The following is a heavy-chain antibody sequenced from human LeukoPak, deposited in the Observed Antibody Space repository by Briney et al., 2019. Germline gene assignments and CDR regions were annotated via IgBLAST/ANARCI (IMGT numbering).Heavy chain of an antibody. CDR2: IYYSGST. CDR1: GGSISNYY. D-gene: IGHD3-3*01. J-gene: IGHJ5*02. Sequence: KPSETLSLTCTVSGGSISNYYWSWIRQPPGKGLEWIGYIYYSGSTNYNPSLKSRVTISVDTSKNQFSLKLSSVTAADTAVYYCARLYDFWSGYGPRHNWFDPWGQGTLVTVSS. V-gene: IGHV4-59*01. CDR3: ARLYDFWSGYGPRHNWFDP.